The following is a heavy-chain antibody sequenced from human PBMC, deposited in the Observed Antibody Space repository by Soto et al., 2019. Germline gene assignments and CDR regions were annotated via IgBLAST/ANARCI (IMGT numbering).Heavy chain of an antibody. CDR3: ARYSFGYADV. CDR2: ISGSGRTI. CDR1: GFSFSDYY. D-gene: IGHD1-26*01. V-gene: IGHV3-11*01. J-gene: IGHJ6*02. Sequence: PGGSLRLSCAASGFSFSDYYMSWIRQAPGKGLEWVSYISGSGRTIFYADSVKGRFTISRDNAKNSLFLQMNSLSAEDTAVYYCARYSFGYADVWGQGTTVTVSS.